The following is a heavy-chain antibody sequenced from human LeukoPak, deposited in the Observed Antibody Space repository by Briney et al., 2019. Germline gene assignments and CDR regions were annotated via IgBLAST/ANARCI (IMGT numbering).Heavy chain of an antibody. V-gene: IGHV1-69*06. CDR3: ASSTTXXPXDP. CDR2: IIPIFGTA. J-gene: IGHJ5*02. D-gene: IGHD1-26*01. Sequence: AXGGTFSSYAISWVRQAPGQGLEWMGGIIPIFGTANYAQKFQGRVTITADKSTSTAYMELSSLRSEDTAVYYCASSTTXXPXDPWGQGTLVTVSS. CDR1: GGTFSSYA.